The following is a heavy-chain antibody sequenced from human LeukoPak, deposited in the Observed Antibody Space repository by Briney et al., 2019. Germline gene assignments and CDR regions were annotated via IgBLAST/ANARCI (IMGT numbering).Heavy chain of an antibody. CDR3: AKLLGTATTYDS. CDR1: GFTFSGNW. Sequence: PGGSLTLSCEASGFTFSGNWMSWVRQAPGKGLEWVASINPDGSQQLYVDSVKGRFTISRDNTKSSLYLQMNSLGAEDTAMYYCAKLLGTATTYDSWGQGTRVTVSS. D-gene: IGHD5-24*01. J-gene: IGHJ4*02. V-gene: IGHV3-7*01. CDR2: INPDGSQQ.